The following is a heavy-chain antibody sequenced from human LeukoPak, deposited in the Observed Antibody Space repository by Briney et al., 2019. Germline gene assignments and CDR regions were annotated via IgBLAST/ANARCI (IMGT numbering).Heavy chain of an antibody. CDR1: GESISGFY. CDR2: IYYSGST. CDR3: ARLVYSGYRLRYYYYMVV. V-gene: IGHV4-59*01. Sequence: PSETLSLTCTVSGESISGFYWTWIRQPPGKGLEWIGYIYYSGSTDYNPSLKSRVTISVDTSKNQFSLKLSSVTAADTAVYYCARLVYSGYRLRYYYYMVVWGKGTTVTISS. J-gene: IGHJ6*03. D-gene: IGHD5-12*01.